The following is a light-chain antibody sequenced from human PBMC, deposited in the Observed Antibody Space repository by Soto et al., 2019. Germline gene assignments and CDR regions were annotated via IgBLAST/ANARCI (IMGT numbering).Light chain of an antibody. CDR2: EVI. J-gene: IGLJ2*01. CDR1: SRDVGGYNY. V-gene: IGLV2-11*01. CDR3: CSLAGRLLV. Sequence: QSALTQPRSVSGSPGQSVTISCTGTSRDVGGYNYVSWYQQVPGKAPKLVIFEVINRPSGVPERFSGSKPGNTASLTISGLQTDDEAYYYCCSLAGRLLVFGGGTKLTVL.